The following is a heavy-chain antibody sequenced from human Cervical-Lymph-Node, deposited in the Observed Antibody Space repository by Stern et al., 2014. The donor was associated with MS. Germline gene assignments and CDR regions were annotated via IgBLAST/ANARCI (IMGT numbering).Heavy chain of an antibody. CDR3: ARGVMVAATYAYDI. CDR2: INSDESST. V-gene: IGHV3-74*02. CDR1: GFTFSTYW. J-gene: IGHJ3*02. Sequence: EVQLVESGGGLVQPGGSLRLSWAASGFTFSTYWMHWVRQAPGKGLGWVSRINSDESSTTYADSVKGRFSISRDNDKNTLYLQMNSLRAEDTAVYYCARGVMVAATYAYDIWGQGTMVTISS. D-gene: IGHD2-15*01.